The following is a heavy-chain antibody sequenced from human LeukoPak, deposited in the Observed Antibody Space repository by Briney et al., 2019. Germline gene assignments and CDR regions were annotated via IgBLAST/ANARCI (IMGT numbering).Heavy chain of an antibody. CDR3: ARVVVDSSQDYFDY. J-gene: IGHJ4*02. CDR1: GYTFTSHG. V-gene: IGHV1-18*01. D-gene: IGHD3-22*01. CDR2: ISIYSGNT. Sequence: VASVKVSCKASGYTFTSHGLSWARQAPGQGLEWMGWISIYSGNTNHAQKFQDRISMTTDTSTSTAYMELRSLKSDDTAVYYCARVVVDSSQDYFDYWGQGTLVTVSS.